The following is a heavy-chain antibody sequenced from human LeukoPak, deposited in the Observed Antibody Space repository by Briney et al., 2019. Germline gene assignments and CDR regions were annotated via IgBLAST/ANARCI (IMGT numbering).Heavy chain of an antibody. V-gene: IGHV3-23*01. CDR2: ISGSGGST. CDR3: ANSPVTTFSKPKDY. Sequence: GGSLRLSCAASGFTFSSYAMSWVRQAPGKGLEWASAISGSGGSTYYADSVKGRFTISRDNSKNTLYLQMNSLRAEDTAVYYCANSPVTTFSKPKDYWGQGTLVTVSS. J-gene: IGHJ4*02. CDR1: GFTFSSYA. D-gene: IGHD4-17*01.